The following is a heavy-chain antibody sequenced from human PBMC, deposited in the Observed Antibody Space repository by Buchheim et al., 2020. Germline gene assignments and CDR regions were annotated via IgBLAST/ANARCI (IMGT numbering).Heavy chain of an antibody. J-gene: IGHJ4*02. D-gene: IGHD3-22*01. CDR3: AKDHRPYDSSGYIFGY. CDR1: GFTFSSYG. Sequence: QVQLVESGGGVVQPGRSLRLSCAASGFTFSSYGMHWVRQAPGKGLEWVAVISYDGSNKYYADSVKGRFTISRDNSKNTLYLQMNSLIAEDTAVYYCAKDHRPYDSSGYIFGYWGQGTL. V-gene: IGHV3-30*18. CDR2: ISYDGSNK.